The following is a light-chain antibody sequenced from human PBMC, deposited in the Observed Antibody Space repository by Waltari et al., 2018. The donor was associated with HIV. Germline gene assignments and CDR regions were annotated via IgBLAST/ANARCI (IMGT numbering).Light chain of an antibody. Sequence: DIQMTQSPSSLSASVGDRVTITCRASQSIRSYLNWYQQKPGKAPKLLIYAASSLQSGVPSRFSGSGAGTDVTLTISSLQPEDFATYYCQQSDSTPLTFGGGTKVEIK. V-gene: IGKV1-39*01. J-gene: IGKJ4*01. CDR1: QSIRSY. CDR3: QQSDSTPLT. CDR2: AAS.